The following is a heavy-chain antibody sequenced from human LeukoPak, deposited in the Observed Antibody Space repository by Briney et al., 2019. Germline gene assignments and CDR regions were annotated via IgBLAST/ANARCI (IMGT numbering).Heavy chain of an antibody. Sequence: GGSLRLSCAASGFTFDDYAMHWVRQAPGKGLEWVSGISWNSGSIGYADSVKGRFTISRDNAKNSLYLQMNSLRAEDTALYYCAKWGYHHYYFDYWGQGTLVTVSS. J-gene: IGHJ4*02. D-gene: IGHD5-18*01. CDR2: ISWNSGSI. CDR1: GFTFDDYA. CDR3: AKWGYHHYYFDY. V-gene: IGHV3-9*01.